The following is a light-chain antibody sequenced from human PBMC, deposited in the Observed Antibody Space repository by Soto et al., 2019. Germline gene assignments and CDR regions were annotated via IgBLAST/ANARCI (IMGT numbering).Light chain of an antibody. J-gene: IGKJ4*01. CDR3: QQVNSYPLT. CDR1: QGITSD. Sequence: DIQLTQSPSFLSASVGDRVSITCRASQGITSDLVWYQPKPGKAPKLLIYAASTLQSGVPSRFSGSRSGTDFTLTISSLQPGDFATYYCQQVNSYPLTFGGGTKVEIK. CDR2: AAS. V-gene: IGKV1-9*01.